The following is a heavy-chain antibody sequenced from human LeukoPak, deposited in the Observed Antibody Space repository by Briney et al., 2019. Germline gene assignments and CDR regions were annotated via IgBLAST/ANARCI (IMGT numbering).Heavy chain of an antibody. D-gene: IGHD3-22*01. Sequence: GASVKVSCKVSGYTLTELSMHWVRQAPGKGLEWMGGFDPEDGETIYAQKFQGRVTMTEDTSTDTAYMELSSLRSEDTAVYYCATGPHYYDSSGYDYWGQGTLVTVSS. J-gene: IGHJ4*02. CDR3: ATGPHYYDSSGYDY. CDR2: FDPEDGET. CDR1: GYTLTELS. V-gene: IGHV1-24*01.